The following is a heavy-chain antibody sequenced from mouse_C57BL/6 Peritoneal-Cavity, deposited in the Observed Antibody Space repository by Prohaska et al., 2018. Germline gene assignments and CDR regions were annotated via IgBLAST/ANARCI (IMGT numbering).Heavy chain of an antibody. CDR3: ALIYYDYDGYAMDY. D-gene: IGHD2-4*01. CDR2: GT. J-gene: IGHJ4*01. Sequence: GTSYNQKFKGKATLTVDTSSSTAYMELNSLTSEDSAAYYCALIYYDYDGYAMDYWGQGTSVTVSS. V-gene: IGHV1-36*01.